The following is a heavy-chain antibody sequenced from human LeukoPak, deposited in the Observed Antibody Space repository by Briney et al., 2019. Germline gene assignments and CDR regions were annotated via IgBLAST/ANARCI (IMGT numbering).Heavy chain of an antibody. D-gene: IGHD6-13*01. CDR1: GYTFTSYA. J-gene: IGHJ6*02. V-gene: IGHV1-3*01. CDR2: INAGNGNT. Sequence: ASVKVSCKASGYTFTSYAMHWVRQAPGQRLEWMGWINAGNGNTKYSQKFQGRVIITRDTSASTAYMELSSLRSEDTAVYYCARSYSSSWPYYYYYGMDVWGQGTTVTVSS. CDR3: ARSYSSSWPYYYYYGMDV.